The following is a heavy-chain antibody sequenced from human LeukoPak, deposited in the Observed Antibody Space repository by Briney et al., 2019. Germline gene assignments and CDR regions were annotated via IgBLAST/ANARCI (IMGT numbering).Heavy chain of an antibody. V-gene: IGHV3-11*04. CDR3: AREGIAVAGTEFFDY. CDR2: ISRSGSTI. CDR1: GFTFSNSY. J-gene: IGHJ4*02. D-gene: IGHD6-19*01. Sequence: GGSLRLSCAASGFTFSNSYMTWIRQAPGKGLEWVSHISRSGSTIYYADSVKGRFTISRDNAKNSLYLEMNSLRAEDTAVYYCAREGIAVAGTEFFDYWGQGTLVTVSS.